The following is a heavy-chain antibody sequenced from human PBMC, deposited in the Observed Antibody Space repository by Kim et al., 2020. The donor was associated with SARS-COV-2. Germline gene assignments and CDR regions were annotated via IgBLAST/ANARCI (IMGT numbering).Heavy chain of an antibody. CDR1: GFNFRSYW. CDR2: INTYGSNT. CDR3: ARDAEDMATIPGH. Sequence: GGSLRLSCAASGFNFRSYWMHWVRQAPGKGLVWVSRINTYGSNTPYADSVKGRFTISRDNAKNTLYLQMNSLRAEDTAVYYCARDAEDMATIPGHWGQGTLVTVSS. J-gene: IGHJ4*02. D-gene: IGHD5-12*01. V-gene: IGHV3-74*01.